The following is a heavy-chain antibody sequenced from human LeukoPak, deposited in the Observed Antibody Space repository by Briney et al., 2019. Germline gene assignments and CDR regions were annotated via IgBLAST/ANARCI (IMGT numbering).Heavy chain of an antibody. CDR3: ARYHTALNY. CDR2: IYSGGST. D-gene: IGHD5-18*01. CDR1: GFTVSSDY. J-gene: IGHJ4*02. V-gene: IGHV3-53*01. Sequence: PGGSLRLSCAASGFTVSSDYMTWVRQAPGKGLEWVSVIYSGGSTYYADSVKGRFTISRDNSKNTVYLQLNNLRVEDTAVYYCARYHTALNYWGQGTLVTVSS.